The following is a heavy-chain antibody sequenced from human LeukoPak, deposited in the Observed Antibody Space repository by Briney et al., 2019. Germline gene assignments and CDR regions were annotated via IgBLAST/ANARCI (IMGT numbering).Heavy chain of an antibody. Sequence: GGSLRLSCAASGFTFSSYGMHWVRQAPGKGLDWVAVISYDGSNKYYADSVKGRFTISRDNSKNTLYLQMNSLRAEDTAVYYCAKAGHGSGSYQSYWGQGTLVTVSS. V-gene: IGHV3-30*18. CDR1: GFTFSSYG. CDR2: ISYDGSNK. D-gene: IGHD3-10*01. CDR3: AKAGHGSGSYQSY. J-gene: IGHJ4*02.